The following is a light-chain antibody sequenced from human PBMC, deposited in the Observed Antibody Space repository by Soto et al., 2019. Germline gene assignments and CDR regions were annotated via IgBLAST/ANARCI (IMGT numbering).Light chain of an antibody. CDR2: RVS. CDR1: QGLLYSDGNTY. Sequence: DVVMTQSPPSLPVTLGQPASISCRSSQGLLYSDGNTYLNWFQQRPGQSPRRLIYRVSNRDSGVPDRFSGSGSGTDFTLKISRVEAEDVGVYYCMQGTHWPPITFGQGTRLEIK. CDR3: MQGTHWPPIT. J-gene: IGKJ5*01. V-gene: IGKV2-30*01.